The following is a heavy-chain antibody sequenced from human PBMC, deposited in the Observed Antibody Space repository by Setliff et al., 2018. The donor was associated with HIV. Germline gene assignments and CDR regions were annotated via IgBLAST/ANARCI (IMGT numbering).Heavy chain of an antibody. J-gene: IGHJ4*02. Sequence: PSETLSLTCTVSGGSISEYYWSWIRQPPGKGLEWIGYIDYSGSTNYNASLKSRLTMSIDTSKNQVSLKLNSVTAADTAVYYCARSPGVDTNMAFDYWGQGTLVTVSS. CDR2: IDYSGST. D-gene: IGHD5-18*01. V-gene: IGHV4-59*01. CDR3: ARSPGVDTNMAFDY. CDR1: GGSISEYY.